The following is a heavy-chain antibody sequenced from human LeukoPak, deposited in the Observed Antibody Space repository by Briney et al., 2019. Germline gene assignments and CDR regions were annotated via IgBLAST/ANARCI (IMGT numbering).Heavy chain of an antibody. J-gene: IGHJ4*02. CDR2: INPNSGGT. CDR1: GYTFTGYY. V-gene: IGHV1-2*06. CDR3: ARSRYDILTGPLYYFDY. D-gene: IGHD3-9*01. Sequence: ASVKVSCKASGYTFTGYYMHWVRQAPGQGLEWMGRINPNSGGTNYAQKFQGRVTMTRDTSIGTAYMELSRLRSDDTAVYYCARSRYDILTGPLYYFDYWGQGTLVTVSS.